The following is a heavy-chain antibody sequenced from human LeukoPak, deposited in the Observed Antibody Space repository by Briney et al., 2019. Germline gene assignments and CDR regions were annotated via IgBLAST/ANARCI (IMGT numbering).Heavy chain of an antibody. CDR2: ISAYNGNT. V-gene: IGHV1-18*01. CDR3: AREEIGIAAAGTLFDY. D-gene: IGHD6-13*01. CDR1: GYTFTSYG. J-gene: IGHJ4*02. Sequence: ASVKVSCKASGYTFTSYGISWVRQAPGQGLEWMGWISAYNGNTNYAQKLQGRVTMTTDTSTSTAYMELRSLRSDDTAVYYCAREEIGIAAAGTLFDYWGQGTLVTVSS.